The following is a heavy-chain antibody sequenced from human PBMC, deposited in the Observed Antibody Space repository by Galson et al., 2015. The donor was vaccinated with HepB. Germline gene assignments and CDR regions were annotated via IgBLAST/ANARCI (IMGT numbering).Heavy chain of an antibody. Sequence: SLRLSCAASGFTFSSYALHWVRQAPGKGLEWVAVISYDGTNKNYAESVTGRFTISRDNYKNTLYLHMNRPRGEDTAVYYCARVPHSSALLGYFHYGMDVWGRGTTVTVSS. CDR1: GFTFSSYA. J-gene: IGHJ6*02. CDR3: ARVPHSSALLGYFHYGMDV. CDR2: ISYDGTNK. D-gene: IGHD6-19*01. V-gene: IGHV3-30-3*01.